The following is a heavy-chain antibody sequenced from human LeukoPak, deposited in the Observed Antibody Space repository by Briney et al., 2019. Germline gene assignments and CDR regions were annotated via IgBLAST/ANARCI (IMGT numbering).Heavy chain of an antibody. V-gene: IGHV4-30-2*01. CDR2: IYHSGST. J-gene: IGHJ4*02. CDR3: ARERIVAATMRTNFDY. D-gene: IGHD1-26*01. CDR1: GGSISSGGYS. Sequence: SETLSLTCAVSGGSISSGGYSWSWIRQPPGKGLEWIGYIYHSGSTYYNPSLKSRVTISVDRSKNQFSLKLSSVTAADTAVYYCARERIVAATMRTNFDYWGQGTLVTVSS.